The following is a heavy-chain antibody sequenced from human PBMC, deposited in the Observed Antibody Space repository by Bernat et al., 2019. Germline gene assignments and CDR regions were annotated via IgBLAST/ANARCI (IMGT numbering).Heavy chain of an antibody. J-gene: IGHJ4*02. V-gene: IGHV3-21*05. D-gene: IGHD1-26*01. Sequence: EVQLVESGGGLVKPGGSLRLSCAASGFTFSSYSMNWVRQAPGKGLEWVSYISSSSSYIYYADSAKGRFTISRDNAKNSLYLQMNSLRAEDTAVYYCARDGADSSGYWGQGTLVTVSS. CDR1: GFTFSSYS. CDR2: ISSSSSYI. CDR3: ARDGADSSGY.